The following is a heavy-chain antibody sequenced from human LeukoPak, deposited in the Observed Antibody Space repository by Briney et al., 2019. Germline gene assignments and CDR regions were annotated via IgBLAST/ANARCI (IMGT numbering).Heavy chain of an antibody. D-gene: IGHD3-10*01. Sequence: SGGSLRLSCAASGFTFSNYGMSWVRQAPGKGLEWVSAISGSGGSTYYADSVKGRFTISRDNSKNTLYLQMNSLRAEDTAVYYCAKDRGIISDYWGQGTLATVSS. V-gene: IGHV3-23*01. CDR3: AKDRGIISDY. CDR1: GFTFSNYG. J-gene: IGHJ4*02. CDR2: ISGSGGST.